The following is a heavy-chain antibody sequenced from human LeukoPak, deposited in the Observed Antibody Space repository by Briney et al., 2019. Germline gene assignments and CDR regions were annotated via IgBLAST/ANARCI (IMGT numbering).Heavy chain of an antibody. J-gene: IGHJ4*02. CDR1: GFTFSSYW. CDR2: ISGSGGST. D-gene: IGHD3-10*01. Sequence: GGSLRLSCAASGFTFSSYWMSWVRQAPGKGLEWVSAISGSGGSTYYADSVKGRFTISRDNSKNTLYLQMNSLRAEDTAVYYCANWPYYYGSGSYLDWGQGTLVTVSS. CDR3: ANWPYYYGSGSYLD. V-gene: IGHV3-23*01.